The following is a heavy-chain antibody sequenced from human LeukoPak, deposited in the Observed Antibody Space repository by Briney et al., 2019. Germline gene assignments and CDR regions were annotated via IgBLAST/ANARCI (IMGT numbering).Heavy chain of an antibody. CDR2: IKSKTDGGTT. J-gene: IGHJ4*02. Sequence: GGSLRLSCAASGFTFSNAWMSWVRQAPGKGLEWVGRIKSKTDGGTTDYAAPVKGRFTISKDDSKNTLYPQMNSLKTEDTAVYYCTSVPYYYDNSGYYHGVFDYWGQGTLVTVSS. D-gene: IGHD3-22*01. CDR1: GFTFSNAW. CDR3: TSVPYYYDNSGYYHGVFDY. V-gene: IGHV3-15*01.